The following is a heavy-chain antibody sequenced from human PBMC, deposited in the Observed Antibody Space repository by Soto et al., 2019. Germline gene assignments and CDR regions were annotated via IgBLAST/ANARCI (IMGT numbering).Heavy chain of an antibody. CDR1: GGSFSGYY. D-gene: IGHD6-13*01. V-gene: IGHV4-34*01. CDR2: INHSGST. Sequence: SETLSLTCAVYGGSFSGYYWSWIRQPPGKGLEWIGEINHSGSTNYNPSLKSRVTISVDTSKNQFSLKLSSVTAADTAVYYCASYEITAAGIVDYWGQGTLVTVSS. CDR3: ASYEITAAGIVDY. J-gene: IGHJ4*02.